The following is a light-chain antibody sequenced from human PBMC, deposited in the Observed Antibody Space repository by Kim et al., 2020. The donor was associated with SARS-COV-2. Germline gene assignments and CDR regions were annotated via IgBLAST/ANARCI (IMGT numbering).Light chain of an antibody. J-gene: IGLJ2*01. CDR1: SSNIGSNY. Sequence: QSVLTQPPSASGTPGQRVTISCSGSSSNIGSNYVYWYQQVPGTAPKLLIYRNNYRPSGVPDRFSGSKSGTSASLAISGLRSEDEADYYCAVWDDSLSGGVFGGGTQLTVL. CDR3: AVWDDSLSGGV. CDR2: RNN. V-gene: IGLV1-47*01.